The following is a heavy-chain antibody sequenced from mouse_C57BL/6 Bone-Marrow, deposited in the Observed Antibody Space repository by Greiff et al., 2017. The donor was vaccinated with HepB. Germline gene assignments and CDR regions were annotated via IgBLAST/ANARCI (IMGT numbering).Heavy chain of an antibody. J-gene: IGHJ3*01. CDR1: GYTFTSYW. V-gene: IGHV1-55*01. CDR3: ARGHYYSNTWFAY. CDR2: IYPGSGST. D-gene: IGHD2-5*01. Sequence: VQLQESGAELVKPGASVKMSCKASGYTFTSYWITWVKQRPGQGLEWIGDIYPGSGSTNYNEKFKSKATLTVDTSSSTAYMQLSSLTSEDSAVYYCARGHYYSNTWFAYWGQGTLVTVSA.